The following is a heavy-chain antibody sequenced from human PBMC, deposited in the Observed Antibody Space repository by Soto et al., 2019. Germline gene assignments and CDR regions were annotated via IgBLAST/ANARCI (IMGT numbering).Heavy chain of an antibody. D-gene: IGHD1-26*01. CDR2: IFYSGNT. CDR3: ARGSGSHGWFDP. V-gene: IGHV4-31*03. CDR1: GGSISSGGHY. J-gene: IGHJ5*02. Sequence: SETLSLTCTVSGGSISSGGHYWSWIRQHPGKGLEWIGYIFYSGNTYYNPSLKSRLIISVDTSRNQFSLKLSSVTAADTAVYYCARGSGSHGWFDPWGQGTQVTVSS.